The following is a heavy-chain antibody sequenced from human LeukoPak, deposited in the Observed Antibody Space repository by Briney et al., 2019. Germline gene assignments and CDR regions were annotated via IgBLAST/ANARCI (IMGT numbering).Heavy chain of an antibody. J-gene: IGHJ5*02. CDR2: IYYSGST. V-gene: IGHV4-31*03. CDR1: GGSISSGGYY. D-gene: IGHD6-6*01. Sequence: SETLSLTCTVSGGSISSGGYYWSWIRQHPGKGLEWIGYIYYSGSTYYNPSLKSRVTISVDTSKNQFSLKLSSVTAADTAVYYCARGVTPHIAARLFYWFDPWGQGTLVTVSS. CDR3: ARGVTPHIAARLFYWFDP.